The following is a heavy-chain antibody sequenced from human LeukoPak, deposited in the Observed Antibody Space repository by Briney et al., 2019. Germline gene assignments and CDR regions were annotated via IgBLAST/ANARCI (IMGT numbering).Heavy chain of an antibody. CDR3: ARGLQLWLWQYWFDL. V-gene: IGHV4-34*01. J-gene: IGHJ5*02. CDR1: GGSFSGYY. Sequence: SETLSLTCAVYGGSFSGYYWSWIRQPPGKGLEWIGEINHSGSTNYNPSLKSRVTVSVDTSKNQFSLKLSSVTAADTAVYYCARGLQLWLWQYWFDLWGQGTLVTVSS. D-gene: IGHD5-18*01. CDR2: INHSGST.